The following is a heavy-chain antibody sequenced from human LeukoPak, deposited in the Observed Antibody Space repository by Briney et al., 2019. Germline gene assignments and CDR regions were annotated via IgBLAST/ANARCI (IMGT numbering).Heavy chain of an antibody. CDR2: INPSGGST. J-gene: IGHJ3*02. Sequence: ASVKVSCKASGYTFTSYYMHWVRQAPGQGLEWMGIINPSGGSTSYAQKFQGRVTMTRDTSTSTVYMELSSLRSEDTAVYYCARGAQLERRDGAFDIWGQGTMVTVSS. CDR1: GYTFTSYY. CDR3: ARGAQLERRDGAFDI. D-gene: IGHD1-1*01. V-gene: IGHV1-46*01.